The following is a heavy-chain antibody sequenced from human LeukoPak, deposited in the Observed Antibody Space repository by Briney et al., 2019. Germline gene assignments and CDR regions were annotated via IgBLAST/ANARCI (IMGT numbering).Heavy chain of an antibody. J-gene: IGHJ5*02. CDR1: GYTFTSYD. Sequence: GASVKVSCKASGYTFTSYDINWVRQATGQGLEWMGWMNPNSGNTGYAQKFQGRVTITRNTSISTAYMELSSLRSEDTAVYYCARAPGRANHRYNWFDPWGQGTLVTVSS. CDR3: ARAPGRANHRYNWFDP. CDR2: MNPNSGNT. V-gene: IGHV1-8*03.